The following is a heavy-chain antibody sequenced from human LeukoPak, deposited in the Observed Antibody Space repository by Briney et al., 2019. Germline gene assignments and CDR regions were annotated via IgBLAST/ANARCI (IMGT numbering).Heavy chain of an antibody. CDR1: GFAFSGIG. V-gene: IGHV3-30*13. CDR2: ISKDGSHE. Sequence: GSLRLSCAASGFAFSGIGMHWVRQPPGKGLEWVSLISKDGSHEFYADSVKGRFTISRDNFKNSLFLDMASLGPEDTAVYYCARDWFESGWHLDYWGQGALVTVSS. D-gene: IGHD6-19*01. CDR3: ARDWFESGWHLDY. J-gene: IGHJ4*02.